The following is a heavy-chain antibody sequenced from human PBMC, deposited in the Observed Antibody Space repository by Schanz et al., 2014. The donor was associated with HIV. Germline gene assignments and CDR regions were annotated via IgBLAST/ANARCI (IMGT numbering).Heavy chain of an antibody. V-gene: IGHV3-48*02. CDR3: ARGWRENSFDY. CDR2: ISPGGDTI. Sequence: EVQLVESGEGLVQPGGTLRLSCATSGFTFRTFSMDWVRQAPGRGLEWLAYISPGGDTIYYAESVQGRFTISRDYAKSSLYLQMNSLRDDDTAVYYCARGWRENSFDYWGQGTLVTVSS. J-gene: IGHJ4*02. CDR1: GFTFRTFS. D-gene: IGHD4-4*01.